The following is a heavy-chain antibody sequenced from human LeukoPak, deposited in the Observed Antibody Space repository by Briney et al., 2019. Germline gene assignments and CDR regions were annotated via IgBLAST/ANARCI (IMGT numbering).Heavy chain of an antibody. D-gene: IGHD6-19*01. Sequence: GRSLRLSCAASGFTFSSYGMHWVRQAPGKGLEWVAVIWYDGSNKYYADSVKGRFTISRDNSKNTLYLQMNSLRAEDTAVYYCASMAVGPRDISVAGTFDYWGQETLVTVSS. CDR3: ASMAVGPRDISVAGTFDY. V-gene: IGHV3-33*01. J-gene: IGHJ4*02. CDR1: GFTFSSYG. CDR2: IWYDGSNK.